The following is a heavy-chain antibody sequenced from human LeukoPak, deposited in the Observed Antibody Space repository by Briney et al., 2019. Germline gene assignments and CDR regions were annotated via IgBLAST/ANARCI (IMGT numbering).Heavy chain of an antibody. CDR2: ISNNGGYT. J-gene: IGHJ4*02. D-gene: IGHD2-15*01. V-gene: IGHV3-23*01. CDR1: GGSISSSN. Sequence: ETLSLTCAVSGGSISSSNWWSWVRQAPGKGLEWVSAISNNGGYTYYADSVQGRFTISRDNSKSTLCLQMNSLRAEDTAVYYCAKQLGYCSDGSCYFPYWGQGTLVTVSS. CDR3: AKQLGYCSDGSCYFPY.